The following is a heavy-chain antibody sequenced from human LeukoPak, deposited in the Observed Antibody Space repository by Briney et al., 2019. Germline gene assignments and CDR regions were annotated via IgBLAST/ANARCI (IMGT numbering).Heavy chain of an antibody. CDR1: GYTFTSYD. J-gene: IGHJ4*02. CDR3: ARGRSTGYPYYFEY. V-gene: IGHV1-8*03. D-gene: IGHD5-12*01. Sequence: ASAKVSCKASGYTFTSYDINWVRQATGQGLEWMGWMNPNSGSTGYAQKFQGRVTITRNTSISTAYMELSGLRSEDTAVYYCARGRSTGYPYYFEYWGQGTLVTVPS. CDR2: MNPNSGST.